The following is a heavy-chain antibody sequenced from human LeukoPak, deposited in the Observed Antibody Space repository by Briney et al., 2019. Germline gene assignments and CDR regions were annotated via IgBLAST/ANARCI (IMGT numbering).Heavy chain of an antibody. Sequence: EASVKVSCKVSGYTLTELSMHWVRQAPGKGLVWMGGFDPEDGETIYAQKFQGRVTMTEDTSTDTAYMELSSLRSEDTAVYYCATDPSYGDYPFDYWGQGTLVTVSS. D-gene: IGHD4-17*01. V-gene: IGHV1-24*01. J-gene: IGHJ4*02. CDR2: FDPEDGET. CDR1: GYTLTELS. CDR3: ATDPSYGDYPFDY.